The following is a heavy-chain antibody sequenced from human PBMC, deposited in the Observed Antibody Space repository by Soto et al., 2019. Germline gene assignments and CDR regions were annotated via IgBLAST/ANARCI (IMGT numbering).Heavy chain of an antibody. CDR3: ARVSGIYYYGMDV. CDR1: GGSIXSYY. CDR2: INHSGST. D-gene: IGHD3-10*01. J-gene: IGHJ6*02. Sequence: PSETLSLTCTVSGGSIXSYYWNLIRQPPGKGLEWIGEINHSGSTNYNPSLKSRVTISVDTSKNQFSLKLSSVTAADTAVYYCARVSGIYYYGMDVWGQGTTVTVSS. V-gene: IGHV4-34*01.